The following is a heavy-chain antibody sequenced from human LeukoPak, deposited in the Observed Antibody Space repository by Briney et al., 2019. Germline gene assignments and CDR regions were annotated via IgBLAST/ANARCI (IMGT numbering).Heavy chain of an antibody. D-gene: IGHD5-12*01. V-gene: IGHV3-21*01. CDR1: GFTFGDYS. J-gene: IGHJ4*02. CDR3: ARDVYIGLDY. CDR2: ISSSSSYI. Sequence: GGSLRLSCTASGFTFGDYSMSWVRQAPGKGLEWVSSISSSSSYIYYADSVKGRFTISRDNAKNSLYLQMNSLRAEDTAVYYCARDVYIGLDYWGQGTPVTVSS.